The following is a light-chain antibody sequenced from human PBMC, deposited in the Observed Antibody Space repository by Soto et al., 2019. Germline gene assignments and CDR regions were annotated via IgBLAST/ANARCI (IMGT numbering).Light chain of an antibody. V-gene: IGLV1-44*01. CDR1: SSNIGDNP. CDR2: IND. CDR3: AAWDDSLNAL. J-gene: IGLJ1*01. Sequence: QSALTQPPSASGTPGQTVTISCSGSSSNIGDNPVNWYQQLPGAAPKLLIYINDQRPSGVPDRFSGSKSGTSASLAINGLQPEDEADYYCAAWDDSLNALFGTGTKVT.